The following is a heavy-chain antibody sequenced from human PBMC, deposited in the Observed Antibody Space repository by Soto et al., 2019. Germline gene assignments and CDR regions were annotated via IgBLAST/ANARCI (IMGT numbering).Heavy chain of an antibody. Sequence: GGSLRLSCAASGFTFSNAWMSWVRQAPGKGLKWVGRIKTKTDGGTADYAAPVKGRFTISRDDSKNALYLQVNSLKTEDTAVYYCTTGPKRDYDFYGMDVWGQGTTVTVSS. J-gene: IGHJ6*02. CDR3: TTGPKRDYDFYGMDV. V-gene: IGHV3-15*01. CDR2: IKTKTDGGTA. CDR1: GFTFSNAW.